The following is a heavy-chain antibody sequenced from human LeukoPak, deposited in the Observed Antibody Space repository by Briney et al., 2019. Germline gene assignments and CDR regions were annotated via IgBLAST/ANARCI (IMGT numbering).Heavy chain of an antibody. Sequence: GGSLRLSCAASGFTFSSYWMSWVRQAPGKGLEWAANIKQDGSEKYYVDSVKGRFTISRDNAKNSLYLQMNSLRAEDTAVYYCARAVLLWFGEGFDPWGQGTLVTVSS. CDR3: ARAVLLWFGEGFDP. CDR1: GFTFSSYW. CDR2: IKQDGSEK. V-gene: IGHV3-7*01. D-gene: IGHD3-10*01. J-gene: IGHJ5*02.